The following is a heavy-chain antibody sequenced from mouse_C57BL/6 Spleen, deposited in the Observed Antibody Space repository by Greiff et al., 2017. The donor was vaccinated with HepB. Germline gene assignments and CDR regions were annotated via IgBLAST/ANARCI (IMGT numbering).Heavy chain of an antibody. CDR2: IYPGDGDT. D-gene: IGHD1-1*02. CDR3: ASDDCGGGDYFDY. Sequence: QVQLQQSGAELVKPGASVKISCKASGYAFSSYWMNWVKQRPGKGLEWIGQIYPGDGDTNYNGKFKGKATLTADKSSSTAYMQLSSLTSEESAVYFWASDDCGGGDYFDYWGQGTTLTVSS. J-gene: IGHJ2*01. CDR1: GYAFSSYW. V-gene: IGHV1-80*01.